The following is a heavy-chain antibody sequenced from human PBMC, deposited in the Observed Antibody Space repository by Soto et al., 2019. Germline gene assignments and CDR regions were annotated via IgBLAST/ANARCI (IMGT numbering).Heavy chain of an antibody. CDR3: ATDSGSDVGANDMKY. CDR2: FDPEDGET. Sequence: ASVKVSCKVSGYTLTELSMHWVRQAPGKGLEWMGGFDPEDGETIYAQKFQGRVTMTEDTSTDTAYMELSSLRSEDTAVYYCATDSGSDVGANDMKYWGQGTLVIFCS. J-gene: IGHJ4*02. V-gene: IGHV1-24*01. CDR1: GYTLTELS. D-gene: IGHD1-26*01.